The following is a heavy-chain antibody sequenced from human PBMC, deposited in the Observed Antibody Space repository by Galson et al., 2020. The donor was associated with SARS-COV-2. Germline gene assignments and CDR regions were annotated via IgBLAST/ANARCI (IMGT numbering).Heavy chain of an antibody. J-gene: IGHJ2*01. Sequence: GGSLRLSCAASGFTFSDYAMNWVRQAPGKGLEWVSAITGSGGSTYYADSVKGRFTISRDNSRNSLYLQMNSLRADDTALYYCAKGGWVFDLWGRGTLVTVSS. CDR3: AKGGWVFDL. V-gene: IGHV3-23*01. CDR2: ITGSGGST. CDR1: GFTFSDYA. D-gene: IGHD3-10*01.